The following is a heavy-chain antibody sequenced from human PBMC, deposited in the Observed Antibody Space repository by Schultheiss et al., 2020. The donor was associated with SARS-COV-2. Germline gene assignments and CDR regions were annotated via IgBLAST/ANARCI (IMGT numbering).Heavy chain of an antibody. CDR3: AIDPNWGSGDS. D-gene: IGHD7-27*01. J-gene: IGHJ5*01. Sequence: GGSLRLSCAASGFPFSNYGMHWVRQAPGKGLEWVSTITGSGTTTYYADSAKGRFTISRDNSMNTLFLQMNSLRVDDTAVYYCAIDPNWGSGDSWGQGTLVTVSS. CDR2: ITGSGTTT. CDR1: GFPFSNYG. V-gene: IGHV3-23*01.